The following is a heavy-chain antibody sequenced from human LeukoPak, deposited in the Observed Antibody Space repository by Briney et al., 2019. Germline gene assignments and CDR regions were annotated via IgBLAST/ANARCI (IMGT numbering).Heavy chain of an antibody. V-gene: IGHV3-48*03. CDR1: GFTFSSYE. CDR3: ARTRRGRIVVVVAATRPPDY. J-gene: IGHJ4*02. Sequence: GGSLRLSCAASGFTFSSYEMNWVRQAPGKGLEWVSYISSSGSTIYYADSVKGRFTISRDNAKNSLYLQMNSLRAEDTAVYYCARTRRGRIVVVVAATRPPDYWGQGTLVTVSS. CDR2: ISSSGSTI. D-gene: IGHD2-15*01.